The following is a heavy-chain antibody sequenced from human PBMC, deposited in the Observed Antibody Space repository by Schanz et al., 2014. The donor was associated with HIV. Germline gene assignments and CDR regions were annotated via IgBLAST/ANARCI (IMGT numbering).Heavy chain of an antibody. Sequence: QVQLVESGGGVVQPGRSLRLSCAASGFTFSSFWMHWVRQVPGKGLEWVAVISYDGSNQYYADSVKGRFTISRDNSKNTLYLQMNSLRAEDTAVYYCARRDYGDYYYYGMDVWGQGTTVTVSS. CDR3: ARRDYGDYYYYGMDV. CDR2: ISYDGSNQ. J-gene: IGHJ6*02. CDR1: GFTFSSFW. V-gene: IGHV3-30*19. D-gene: IGHD4-17*01.